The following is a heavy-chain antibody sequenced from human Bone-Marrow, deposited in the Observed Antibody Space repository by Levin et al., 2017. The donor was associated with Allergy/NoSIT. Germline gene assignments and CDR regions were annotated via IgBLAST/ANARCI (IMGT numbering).Heavy chain of an antibody. V-gene: IGHV2-5*02. D-gene: IGHD2-15*01. CDR2: IYWDDDK. J-gene: IGHJ4*02. CDR3: AHRGVYCSGGSGYHDY. Sequence: SGPTLVKPTQTLTLTCTFSGFSLSTSGVGVGWIRQPPGKALEWLALIYWDDDKRYSPSLKSRLTITKDTSKNQVVLTMTNMDPVDTATYYCAHRGVYCSGGSGYHDYWGQGTLVTVSS. CDR1: GFSLSTSGVG.